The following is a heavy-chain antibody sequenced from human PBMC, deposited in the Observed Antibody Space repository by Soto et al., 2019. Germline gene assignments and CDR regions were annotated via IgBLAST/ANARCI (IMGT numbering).Heavy chain of an antibody. Sequence: VGSLRLSCAASGFTFSSYGMHWVRQAPGKGLEWVAVISYDGSNKYYADSVKGRFTISRDNSKNTLYLQMNSLRAEDTAVYYCAKDLERGLRLGDTHYYYGMDVWGQGTTVTVSS. V-gene: IGHV3-30*18. CDR2: ISYDGSNK. CDR1: GFTFSSYG. D-gene: IGHD3-16*01. CDR3: AKDLERGLRLGDTHYYYGMDV. J-gene: IGHJ6*02.